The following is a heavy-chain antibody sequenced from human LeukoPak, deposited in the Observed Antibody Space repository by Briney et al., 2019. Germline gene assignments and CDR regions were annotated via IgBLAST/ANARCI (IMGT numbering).Heavy chain of an antibody. CDR3: ARDYCSSTSCLFDY. V-gene: IGHV1-2*06. Sequence: GASVKVSCKASGYTSTGYYMHWVRQAPGQGLEWMGRINPNSGGTNYAQKFQGRVTMTRDTSISTAYMELSRLRSDDTAVYYCARDYCSSTSCLFDYWGQGTLVTVSS. CDR2: INPNSGGT. J-gene: IGHJ4*02. D-gene: IGHD2-2*01. CDR1: GYTSTGYY.